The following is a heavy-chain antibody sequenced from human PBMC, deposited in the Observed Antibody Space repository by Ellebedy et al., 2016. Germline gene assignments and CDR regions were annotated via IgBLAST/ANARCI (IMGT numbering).Heavy chain of an antibody. J-gene: IGHJ4*02. CDR1: GLTVSSFF. V-gene: IGHV3-23*01. CDR2: MRGDGAKT. D-gene: IGHD4-17*01. CDR3: RQGHYADL. Sequence: GESLKISCAPSGLTVSSFFMGWVRQAPGKGLEWVSTMRGDGAKTHLADSVKGRFTMSRDSYKNSVYLRMNNLRVEDTAVYYCRQGHYADLWGQGTLVTVSS.